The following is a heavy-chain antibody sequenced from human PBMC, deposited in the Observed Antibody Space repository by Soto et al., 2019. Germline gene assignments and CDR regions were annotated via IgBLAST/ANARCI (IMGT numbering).Heavy chain of an antibody. Sequence: XAILSLTSDVRGESISISLGWTWFRQTPGKGLEWIGEIYHSGSINYNPSLKSRVTISADRSKNQFSLTLTAVTAADTAVYYCATSQLGEYFDKWAQGTLVTVSA. J-gene: IGHJ4*02. CDR1: GESISISLG. CDR3: ATSQLGEYFDK. CDR2: IYHSGSI. V-gene: IGHV4-4*02. D-gene: IGHD3-9*01.